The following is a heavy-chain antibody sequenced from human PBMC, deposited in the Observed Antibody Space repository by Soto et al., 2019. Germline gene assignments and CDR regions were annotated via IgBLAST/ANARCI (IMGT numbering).Heavy chain of an antibody. Sequence: PGGSLRLSCAASGFTFDVYTMHWVRQAPGKGLEWVSLISWDGGSTYYADSVKGRFTISRDNSKNSLYLQMNSLRTEDTALYYCAKDIDPFRYYDFWSGHIYHGMDVWGQGTTVTVSS. J-gene: IGHJ6*02. CDR3: AKDIDPFRYYDFWSGHIYHGMDV. V-gene: IGHV3-43*01. D-gene: IGHD3-3*01. CDR2: ISWDGGST. CDR1: GFTFDVYT.